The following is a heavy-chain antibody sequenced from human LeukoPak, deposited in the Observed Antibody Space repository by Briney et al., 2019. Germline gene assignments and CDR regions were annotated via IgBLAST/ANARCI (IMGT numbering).Heavy chain of an antibody. J-gene: IGHJ4*02. CDR1: GHTFRSYS. D-gene: IGHD3-16*01. CDR3: ARVGYDWAIDY. V-gene: IGHV3-21*01. Sequence: GGSLRLSCAASGHTFRSYSMNWVRQAPGQALEWVSSISSSSSYIYYADSVKGRFTISRDNPKNSLYLQTNSLRAVDTAVYYCARVGYDWAIDYWGQGTLVTVSS. CDR2: ISSSSSYI.